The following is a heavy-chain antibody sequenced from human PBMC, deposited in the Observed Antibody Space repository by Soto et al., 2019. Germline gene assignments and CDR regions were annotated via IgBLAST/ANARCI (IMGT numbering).Heavy chain of an antibody. CDR2: VYYRGRS. CDR1: GGSVTNSSYY. J-gene: IGHJ4*02. Sequence: SETLSLTCTVSGGSVTNSSYYWGWIRQSPGKGLEWIGSVYYRGRSYSKSSVKSRVTTSVDTSKNRFSLSLNSVTASDTAVYFCVSQRTTVPTQAYFDYWGPGALVTVSS. V-gene: IGHV4-39*01. CDR3: VSQRTTVPTQAYFDY. D-gene: IGHD4-17*01.